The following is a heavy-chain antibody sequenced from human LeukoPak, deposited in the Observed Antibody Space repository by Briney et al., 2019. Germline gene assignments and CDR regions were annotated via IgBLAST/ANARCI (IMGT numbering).Heavy chain of an antibody. CDR3: ARGINGPVD. CDR2: LNTDGSYT. CDR1: GFTFSSFC. V-gene: IGHV3-74*01. Sequence: SGGSLRLSCAASGFTFSSFCMNWVRQAPGKGLAWVSRLNTDGSYTSYADSVKGRFTISRDNAKNTLYLHMNSLRAEDTAVYYCARGINGPVDWGQGTLVTVSS. J-gene: IGHJ4*02. D-gene: IGHD5-24*01.